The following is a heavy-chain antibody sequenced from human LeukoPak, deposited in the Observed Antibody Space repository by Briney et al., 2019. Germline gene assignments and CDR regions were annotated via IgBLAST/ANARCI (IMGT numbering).Heavy chain of an antibody. CDR3: ARHCSGETCPWD. V-gene: IGHV4-59*01. Sequence: PSETLSLTCTASGGSISRYYWSWIRQPPGKGLEWIGYINYSGSTNHNPSLKSRVNISVDTSKNQFSLNLSSVTAADTAVYYCARHCSGETCPWDWGQGTLVTVSS. CDR2: INYSGST. D-gene: IGHD2-15*01. CDR1: GGSISRYY. J-gene: IGHJ4*02.